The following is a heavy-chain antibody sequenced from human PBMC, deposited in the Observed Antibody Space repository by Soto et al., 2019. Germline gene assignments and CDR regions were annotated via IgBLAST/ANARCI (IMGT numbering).Heavy chain of an antibody. D-gene: IGHD1-26*01. V-gene: IGHV3-15*02. CDR3: GTGSAFDI. J-gene: IGHJ3*02. Sequence: DVQLVESGGALVKPGGSLGISCEGSGLTFSNSYMSWVRQAPGKGLEWVGRIKTITTGGTTDYAAPVKGRFTISRDDSKKTLYLQMSSLRTEDTAVYYCGTGSAFDIWGQGTMVTVSP. CDR1: GLTFSNSY. CDR2: IKTITTGGTT.